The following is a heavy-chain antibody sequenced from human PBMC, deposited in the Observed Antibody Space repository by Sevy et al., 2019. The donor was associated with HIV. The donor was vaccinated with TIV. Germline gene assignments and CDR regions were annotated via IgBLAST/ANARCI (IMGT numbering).Heavy chain of an antibody. Sequence: GGSLRLSCAASGFTFSSYAMHWVRQAPGKGLEWVAVISYDGSNKYYADSVKGRFTISRDNSKNTLYLQMNSLRAEDTAVDYCARDRYYGSGSLTYYYYMDVWGKGTTVTVSS. CDR1: GFTFSSYA. CDR3: ARDRYYGSGSLTYYYYMDV. CDR2: ISYDGSNK. J-gene: IGHJ6*03. V-gene: IGHV3-30-3*01. D-gene: IGHD3-10*01.